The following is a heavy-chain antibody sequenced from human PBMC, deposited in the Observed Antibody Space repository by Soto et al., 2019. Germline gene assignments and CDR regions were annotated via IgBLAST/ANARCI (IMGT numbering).Heavy chain of an antibody. CDR2: ISYDGSNK. J-gene: IGHJ4*02. V-gene: IGHV3-30*18. D-gene: IGHD2-21*01. CDR1: GFTFSSYG. CDR3: AKELVTHCGGDCSGFDY. Sequence: GGSLRLSCAASGFTFSSYGMHWVRRAPGKGLEWVAVISYDGSNKYYADSVKGRFTISRDNSKNTLYLQMNSLRAEDTAGYYSAKELVTHCGGDCSGFDYWGQGTLVTVSS.